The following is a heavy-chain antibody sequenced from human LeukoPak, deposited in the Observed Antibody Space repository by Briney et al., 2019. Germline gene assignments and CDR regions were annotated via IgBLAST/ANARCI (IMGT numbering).Heavy chain of an antibody. Sequence: GVLRLSCAASGFTFSSYWMSWVRQAPGKGLEWVANIKQDGSEKYYVDSVKGRFTISRDNAKNSLYLQMNSLRAENTAVYYCARDSSGWYGYYYYGMDVWGQGTTVTVSS. CDR1: GFTFSSYW. J-gene: IGHJ6*02. D-gene: IGHD6-19*01. CDR2: IKQDGSEK. CDR3: ARDSSGWYGYYYYGMDV. V-gene: IGHV3-7*01.